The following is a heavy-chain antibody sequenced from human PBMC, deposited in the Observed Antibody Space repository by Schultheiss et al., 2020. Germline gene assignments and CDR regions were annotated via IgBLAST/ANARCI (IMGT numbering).Heavy chain of an antibody. D-gene: IGHD4-17*01. V-gene: IGHV3-11*04. CDR2: ISSSGSTI. CDR3: ARGDDYGDSGVLV. J-gene: IGHJ4*02. Sequence: GESLKISCAASGFTFSDYYMSWIRQAPGKGLEWVSYISSSGSTIYYADSVKGRFTISRDNAKNTLYLQMNSLRAEDTAVYYCARGDDYGDSGVLVWGQGTLVTVSS. CDR1: GFTFSDYY.